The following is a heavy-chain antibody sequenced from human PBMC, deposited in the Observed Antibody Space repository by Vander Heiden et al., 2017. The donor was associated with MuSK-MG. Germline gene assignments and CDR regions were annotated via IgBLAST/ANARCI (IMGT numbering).Heavy chain of an antibody. Sequence: QPTGKGLEWIGTIYQSGNTDYNPSLKSRVTMSVDTSKNQFSLTLNSVNAADTAVYYWARRYERPSFLDSWAQGTLCTVSS. J-gene: IGHJ4*02. CDR3: ARRYERPSFLDS. CDR2: IYQSGNT. V-gene: IGHV4-38-2*01. D-gene: IGHD1-1*01.